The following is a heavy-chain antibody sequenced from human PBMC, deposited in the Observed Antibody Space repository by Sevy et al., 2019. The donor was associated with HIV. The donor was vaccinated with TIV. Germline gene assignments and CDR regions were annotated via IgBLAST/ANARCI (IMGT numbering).Heavy chain of an antibody. CDR2: ISSSSSYI. Sequence: GGSLRLSCAASGFTFSPYSMNWVRQAPGKGLEWVSSISSSSSYIYYADSVKGRFIISRDNAKNSLYLQMNSLRAEETAVYYCARDLPPSATTVAHFDYWGQGTLVTVSS. CDR3: ARDLPPSATTVAHFDY. V-gene: IGHV3-21*01. D-gene: IGHD4-17*01. J-gene: IGHJ4*02. CDR1: GFTFSPYS.